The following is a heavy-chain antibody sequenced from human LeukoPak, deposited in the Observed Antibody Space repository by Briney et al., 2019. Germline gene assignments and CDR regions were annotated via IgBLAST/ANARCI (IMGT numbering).Heavy chain of an antibody. CDR3: RSRGVY. Sequence: GGPLRLSCAASGFTFPFYGMNWVRQAPGKGLEWVSYIRSRGSTIYYTDSVKGRFTVSRDNAKNSLDLQMNSLRDEDTAVCYCRSRGVYGARGTLVTVSS. CDR1: GFTFPFYG. J-gene: IGHJ4*02. D-gene: IGHD3-10*01. CDR2: IRSRGSTI. V-gene: IGHV3-48*02.